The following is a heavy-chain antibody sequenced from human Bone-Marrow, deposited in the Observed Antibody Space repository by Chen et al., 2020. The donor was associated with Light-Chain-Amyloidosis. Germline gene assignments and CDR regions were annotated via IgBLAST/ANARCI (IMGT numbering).Heavy chain of an antibody. CDR3: ARRKNAIRRDAFDI. CDR1: GGSISSYY. CDR2: IYYSGST. V-gene: IGHV4-59*08. J-gene: IGHJ3*02. D-gene: IGHD2-2*01. Sequence: QVQLQESGPGLVKPSETLSLTCTVSGGSISSYYWSWIRQPPGKGLEWIGYIYYSGSTNYNPSLKSRVTISVDTSKNQFSLKLSSVTAADTAVYYGARRKNAIRRDAFDIWCQGTMVTVSS.